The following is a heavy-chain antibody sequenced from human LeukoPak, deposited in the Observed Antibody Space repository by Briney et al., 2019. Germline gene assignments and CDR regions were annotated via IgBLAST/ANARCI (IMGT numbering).Heavy chain of an antibody. J-gene: IGHJ4*02. D-gene: IGHD5-18*01. CDR2: ISWNSGSI. V-gene: IGHV3-9*01. CDR1: GFTFDEYA. CDR3: TKGRGRYSYGYGDYFDY. Sequence: GRSLRLSCAASGFTFDEYAIHWVRQAPGKGLEWVSGISWNSGSIGYADSVKGRFTISRDNAKNSPYLQMNSLRAEDTAFYYCTKGRGRYSYGYGDYFDYWGQGTLVTVSS.